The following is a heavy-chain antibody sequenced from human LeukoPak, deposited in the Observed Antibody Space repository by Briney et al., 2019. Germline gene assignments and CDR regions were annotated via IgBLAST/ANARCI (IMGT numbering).Heavy chain of an antibody. CDR3: ASRRYSSSWYDSSYYYYGMDV. CDR2: INHSGST. V-gene: IGHV4-34*01. J-gene: IGHJ6*02. Sequence: MPSETLSLTCAVYGGSFSGYYWSWIRQPPGKGLEWIGEINHSGSTNYNPSLKSRVTISVDTSKNQFSLKLSSVTAADTAVYYCASRRYSSSWYDSSYYYYGMDVWGQGTTVTVSS. D-gene: IGHD6-13*01. CDR1: GGSFSGYY.